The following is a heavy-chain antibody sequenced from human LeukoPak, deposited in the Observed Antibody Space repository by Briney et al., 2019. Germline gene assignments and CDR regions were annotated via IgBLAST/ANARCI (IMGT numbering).Heavy chain of an antibody. V-gene: IGHV7-4-1*02. CDR3: PGASCTDRACPTFIDF. CDR1: GYTFTSYA. J-gene: IGHJ4*02. Sequence: ASVKVSCKASGYTFTSYAMNWVRQAPGQGLEWMGWINTNTGNPTYAQGCTERFVFSLDTSVSTVYLPISSLTAEDTAVYYCPGASCTDRACPTFIDFGGQGTLVTVS. D-gene: IGHD2-8*01. CDR2: INTNTGNP.